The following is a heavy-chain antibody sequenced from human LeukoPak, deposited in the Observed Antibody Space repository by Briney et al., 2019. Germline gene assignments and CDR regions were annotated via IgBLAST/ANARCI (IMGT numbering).Heavy chain of an antibody. CDR1: GFIFSSHW. Sequence: GGSLRLSCAASGFIFSSHWLTWVRQAPGKGLEWVANIKEDGSEEYYADSVKGRFTISRDNSKNTLYLQMNSLRAEDTAVYYCARSQLLGDYWGQGTLVTVSS. V-gene: IGHV3-7*03. CDR2: IKEDGSEE. D-gene: IGHD2-2*01. CDR3: ARSQLLGDY. J-gene: IGHJ4*02.